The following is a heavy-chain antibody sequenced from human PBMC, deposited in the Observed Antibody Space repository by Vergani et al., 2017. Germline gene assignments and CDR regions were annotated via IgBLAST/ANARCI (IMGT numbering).Heavy chain of an antibody. Sequence: QVQLQESGPGLVKPSETLSLTCTVSGGSISSYYWSWIRQPPGKGLEWIGYIYYSGSTDYNPSLKSRVTISVDTSKNQFSLKLSSVTAADTAVYYCARGGVLFGETDYWGQGTLVTVSS. CDR3: ARGGVLFGETDY. J-gene: IGHJ4*02. V-gene: IGHV4-59*01. CDR1: GGSISSYY. CDR2: IYYSGST. D-gene: IGHD3-10*01.